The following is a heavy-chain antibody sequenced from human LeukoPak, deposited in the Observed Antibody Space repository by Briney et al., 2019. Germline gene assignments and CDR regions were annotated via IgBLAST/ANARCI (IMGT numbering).Heavy chain of an antibody. CDR3: ARWTVTGDY. CDR1: GFTFSSYE. J-gene: IGHJ4*02. CDR2: ISSSSSTI. D-gene: IGHD4-11*01. Sequence: GGSLRLSCAASGFTFSSYEMNWVRQAPGKGLEWVSYISSSSSTIYYADSVKGRFTISRDNAKNSLYLQMNSLRAEDTAVYYCARWTVTGDYWGQGTLVTVSS. V-gene: IGHV3-48*03.